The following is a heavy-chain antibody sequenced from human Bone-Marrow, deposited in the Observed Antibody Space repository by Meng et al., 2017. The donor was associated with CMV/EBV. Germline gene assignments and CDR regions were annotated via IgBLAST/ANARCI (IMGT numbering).Heavy chain of an antibody. CDR3: ARGDCSSTSCYPYYGMDV. CDR1: GFTFDDYA. Sequence: ESLKISCAASGFTFDDYAMHWVRQAPGKGLEWIGEINHSGSTNYNPSLKSRVTISVDTSKNQFSLKLSSVTAADTAVYYCARGDCSSTSCYPYYGMDVWGQGTTVTVSS. V-gene: IGHV4-34*01. J-gene: IGHJ6*02. CDR2: INHSGST. D-gene: IGHD2-2*01.